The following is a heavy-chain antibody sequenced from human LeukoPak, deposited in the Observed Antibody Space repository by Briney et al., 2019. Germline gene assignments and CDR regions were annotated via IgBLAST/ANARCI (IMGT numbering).Heavy chain of an antibody. CDR2: IRYDGSNK. CDR1: GFIFSSYG. D-gene: IGHD6-19*01. J-gene: IGHJ4*02. V-gene: IGHV3-30*02. CDR3: ARDRSGQWLAFDS. Sequence: GGSLRLSCAASGFIFSSYGMHWVRQAPGKGLEWVAFIRYDGSNKYYADSVKGRFSISRDNAKNSLYLQMNTLRAEDTAVYYCARDRSGQWLAFDSWGQGTLVTVSS.